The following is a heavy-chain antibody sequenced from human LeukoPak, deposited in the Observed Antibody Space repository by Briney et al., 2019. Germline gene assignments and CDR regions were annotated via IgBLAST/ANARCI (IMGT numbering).Heavy chain of an antibody. CDR3: AKSWRPRRWPDSFDP. Sequence: SETLSLTCTVSGGSISSYYWSWIRQPPGKGLEWIGYIYNSGSTNHNPSLRSRVTISVDTSKNQFSLKLSSVTAADTAVYYCAKSWRPRRWPDSFDPWGQGTLVTVSS. V-gene: IGHV4-59*01. D-gene: IGHD5-24*01. CDR1: GGSISSYY. CDR2: IYNSGST. J-gene: IGHJ5*02.